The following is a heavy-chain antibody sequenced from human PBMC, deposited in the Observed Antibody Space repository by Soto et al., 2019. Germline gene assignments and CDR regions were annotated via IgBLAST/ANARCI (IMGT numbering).Heavy chain of an antibody. CDR1: GGSISSYY. D-gene: IGHD2-2*01. J-gene: IGHJ5*02. Sequence: SETLSLTCTVSGGSISSYYWSWIRQPPGKGLEWIGEINHSGSTNYNPSLKSRVTISVDTSKNQFSLKLSSVTAADTAVYYCASLLGGSTSNYNWFDPWGQGTLVTVSS. V-gene: IGHV4-34*01. CDR2: INHSGST. CDR3: ASLLGGSTSNYNWFDP.